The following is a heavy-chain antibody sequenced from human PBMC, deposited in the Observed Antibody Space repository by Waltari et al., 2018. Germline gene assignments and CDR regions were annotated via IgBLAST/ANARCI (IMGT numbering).Heavy chain of an antibody. CDR2: IKQDGSEK. CDR3: ARDVSGWYYYYYMDV. Sequence: EVQLVESGGGLVQPGGSLRLSCAASGFTFSSHWLSWGRQAPGKGLEWVANIKQDGSEKYYVDSVKGRFTISRDNAKNSLYLQMNSLRAEDTAVYYCARDVSGWYYYYYMDVWGKGTTVTVSS. CDR1: GFTFSSHW. V-gene: IGHV3-7*01. D-gene: IGHD6-19*01. J-gene: IGHJ6*03.